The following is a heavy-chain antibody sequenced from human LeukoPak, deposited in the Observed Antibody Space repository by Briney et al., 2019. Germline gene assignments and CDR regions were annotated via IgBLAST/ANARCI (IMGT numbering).Heavy chain of an antibody. J-gene: IGHJ6*03. CDR3: ARVSPDYYYMDV. CDR1: GFTFSSYG. V-gene: IGHV3-30*02. Sequence: GGSLRLSCAASGFTFSSYGMHWVRQAPGKGLEWVAFIRYDGSNKYYADSVKGRFTISRDNSKNTLYLQMNSLRAEDTAVYYCARVSPDYYYMDVWGKGTTVTVPS. CDR2: IRYDGSNK.